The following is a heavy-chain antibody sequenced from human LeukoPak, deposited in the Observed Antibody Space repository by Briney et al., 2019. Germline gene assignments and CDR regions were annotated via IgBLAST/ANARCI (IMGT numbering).Heavy chain of an antibody. CDR2: MSSSRTYI. J-gene: IGHJ3*02. CDR1: GFTLSSYN. V-gene: IGHV3-21*01. CDR3: ARDLYVEISSAFDI. D-gene: IGHD2-2*01. Sequence: PGGSLRLSCAASGFTLSSYNMNWVRQAPGKGLEWVSSMSSSRTYIYYADSVKGRFTISRDNAKNSLYLQMNSLRAEDTAVYFCARDLYVEISSAFDIWGQGTIVRVST.